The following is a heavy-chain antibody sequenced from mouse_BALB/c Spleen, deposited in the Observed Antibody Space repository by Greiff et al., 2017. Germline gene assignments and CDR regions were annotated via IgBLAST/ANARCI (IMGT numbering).Heavy chain of an antibody. V-gene: IGHV2-3*01. D-gene: IGHD2-4*01. CDR3: ARPYYDYAGFAY. CDR2: IWGDGST. J-gene: IGHJ3*01. Sequence: QVQLQESGPGLVAPSQSLSITCTVSGFSFTGYGVSWVRQPPGKGLEWLGVIWGDGSTNYHSALISRLSISKDNSKNQVYLKLNSLPTDDTATYYCARPYYDYAGFAYWGQGTLVTVSA. CDR1: GFSFTGYG.